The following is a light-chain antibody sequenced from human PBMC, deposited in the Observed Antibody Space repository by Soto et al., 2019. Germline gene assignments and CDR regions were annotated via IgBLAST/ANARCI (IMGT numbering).Light chain of an antibody. V-gene: IGKV1-9*01. CDR3: QQVNSYPLT. CDR2: ATS. J-gene: IGKJ4*01. Sequence: DIQLTQSPSFLSASVGDRVTITCRASHDIANYLAWYQQKPGKAPKFLIYATSTFQSVLPSRFSGSGSGTEFTLTISSLQPEDFATYYCQQVNSYPLTFGGGTKVDIK. CDR1: HDIANY.